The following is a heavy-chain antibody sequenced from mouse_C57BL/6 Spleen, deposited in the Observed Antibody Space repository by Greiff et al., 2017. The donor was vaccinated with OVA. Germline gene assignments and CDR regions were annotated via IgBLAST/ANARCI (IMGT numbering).Heavy chain of an antibody. CDR3: ARYYYGSSYRYFDV. D-gene: IGHD1-1*01. J-gene: IGHJ1*03. Sequence: EVMLVESEGGLVQPGSSMKLSCTASGFTFSDYYMAWVRQVPEKGLEWVANINYDGSSTYYLDSLKSRFIISRDNAKSMLYLQMSSLKSEDTATYYCARYYYGSSYRYFDVWGTGTTVTVSS. CDR1: GFTFSDYY. V-gene: IGHV5-16*01. CDR2: INYDGSST.